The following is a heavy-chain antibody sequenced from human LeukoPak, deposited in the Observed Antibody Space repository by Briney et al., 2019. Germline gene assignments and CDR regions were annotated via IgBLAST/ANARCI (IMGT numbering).Heavy chain of an antibody. D-gene: IGHD6-6*01. J-gene: IGHJ3*01. V-gene: IGHV3-30*01. CDR3: SRDVHFTSSKPGWPFDV. CDR2: ISHDGSYK. Sequence: SGGSLRLSCAASGFIFSNYAMHWVRQAPGQGPDWVGFISHDGSYKYYADSVKGRFTLSRDNSRDTLYLQMTGLRADDTAVYYCSRDVHFTSSKPGWPFDVWGPGTVVTVSS. CDR1: GFIFSNYA.